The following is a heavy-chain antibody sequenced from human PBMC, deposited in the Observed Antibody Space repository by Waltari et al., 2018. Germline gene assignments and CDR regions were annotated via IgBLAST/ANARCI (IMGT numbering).Heavy chain of an antibody. D-gene: IGHD6-13*01. Sequence: QVQLQESGPGLVKPSGTLSLTCAVSGGSISSSNWWSWVRQPPGQGLEWIGESYHSGSTNHSPSIKSRVTIAVDKSKNQFSLKLSSVTAADTAVYYWARDGGRGIAAAARRYYFDDWGQGTLVTVSS. CDR3: ARDGGRGIAAAARRYYFDD. V-gene: IGHV4-4*02. J-gene: IGHJ4*02. CDR1: GGSISSSNW. CDR2: SYHSGST.